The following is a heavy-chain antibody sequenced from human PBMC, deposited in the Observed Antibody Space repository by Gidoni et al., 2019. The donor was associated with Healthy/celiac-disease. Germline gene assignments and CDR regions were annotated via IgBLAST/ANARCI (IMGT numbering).Heavy chain of an antibody. J-gene: IGHJ5*02. CDR3: ARDHTGWAAVDP. D-gene: IGHD6-19*01. Sequence: QLQLQESGPGLVKPSETLSLTCTVSVGSISSSSYDWGGIRQPPGKGLEWSGSIYYRGSTDYNPSLKSRVTISVDKSKNQFSLKLSSVTAADTAVYYCARDHTGWAAVDPWGQGTLVTVSS. V-gene: IGHV4-39*07. CDR1: VGSISSSSYD. CDR2: IYYRGST.